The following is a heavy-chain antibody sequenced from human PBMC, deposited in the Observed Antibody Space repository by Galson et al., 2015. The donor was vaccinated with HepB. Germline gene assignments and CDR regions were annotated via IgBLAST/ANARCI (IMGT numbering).Heavy chain of an antibody. Sequence: SLRLSCAASGFTFSSYSMNWVRQAPGKGLEWVSSISSSSSYIYYADSVKGRFTISRDNAKNSLYLQMNSLRAEDTAVYYCARDIMVGYCSGGSCYGYAFDIWGQGTMVTVSS. CDR1: GFTFSSYS. CDR3: ARDIMVGYCSGGSCYGYAFDI. D-gene: IGHD2-15*01. V-gene: IGHV3-21*01. J-gene: IGHJ3*02. CDR2: ISSSSSYI.